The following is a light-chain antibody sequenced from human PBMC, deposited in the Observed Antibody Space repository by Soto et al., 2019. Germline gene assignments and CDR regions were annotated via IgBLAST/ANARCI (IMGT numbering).Light chain of an antibody. CDR1: QSISSY. CDR2: AAS. Sequence: DIQMTQNPSSLSASVGDRVTITCRASQSISSYLNWYQQKPGKAPKLLIYAASSLQSGVPSRFSGSGSGTDFTLTISSLQPEDFATYYCQQSYSTLWTFGQGSMVDVK. CDR3: QQSYSTLWT. J-gene: IGKJ1*01. V-gene: IGKV1-39*01.